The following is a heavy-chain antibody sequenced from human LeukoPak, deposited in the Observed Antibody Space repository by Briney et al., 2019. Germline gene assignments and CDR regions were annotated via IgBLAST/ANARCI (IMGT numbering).Heavy chain of an antibody. Sequence: ASVKVSCKASGGTFSSYAISWVRQAPGQGLEWMGGIIPIFGTANYAQKFQGRVTITADESTSTAYMELSSLRSEDTAVYYCARDPRPFGYSYGIDYWGQGTLVTASS. CDR3: ARDPRPFGYSYGIDY. V-gene: IGHV1-69*13. D-gene: IGHD5-18*01. CDR2: IIPIFGTA. CDR1: GGTFSSYA. J-gene: IGHJ4*02.